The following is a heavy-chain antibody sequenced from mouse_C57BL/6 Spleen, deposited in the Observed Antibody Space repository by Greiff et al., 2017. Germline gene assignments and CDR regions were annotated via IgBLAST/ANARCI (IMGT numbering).Heavy chain of an antibody. CDR3: ASTTVVATGDY. Sequence: VQLQQSGPELVKPGASVKISCKASGYTFTDYYMNWVKQSHGKSLEWIGDINPNNGGTSYNQKFKGKATLTVDKSSSTAYMELRSLTSEDSAVYYCASTTVVATGDYWGQGTTLTVSS. V-gene: IGHV1-26*01. CDR1: GYTFTDYY. J-gene: IGHJ2*01. D-gene: IGHD1-1*01. CDR2: INPNNGGT.